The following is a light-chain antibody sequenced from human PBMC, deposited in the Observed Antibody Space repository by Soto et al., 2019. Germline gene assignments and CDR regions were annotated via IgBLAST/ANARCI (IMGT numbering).Light chain of an antibody. Sequence: EVVLTQSPATLSVSPGDRATLSCRASQDTGSAVAWYHQRSGQAPRLLIFDASIRVPTTPARFSGSVSGTEFTLTISSLESEDFAVYFCQQYGDRPRTFGQGTKVDIK. V-gene: IGKV3-15*01. CDR3: QQYGDRPRT. CDR1: QDTGSA. CDR2: DAS. J-gene: IGKJ1*01.